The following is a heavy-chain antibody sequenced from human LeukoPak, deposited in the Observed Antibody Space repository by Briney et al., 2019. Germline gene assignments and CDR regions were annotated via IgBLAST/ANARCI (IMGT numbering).Heavy chain of an antibody. CDR2: ISSSSSYI. Sequence: AGGSLRLSCAASGFTFSSYSMNWVRQAPGKGLEWVSSISSSSSYIYYADSVKGRFTISRDNAKNSLYLQMNSLRAEGTAVYYCAREYYDFWSGYPSDAFDIWGQGTMVTVSS. J-gene: IGHJ3*02. V-gene: IGHV3-21*01. CDR1: GFTFSSYS. D-gene: IGHD3-3*01. CDR3: AREYYDFWSGYPSDAFDI.